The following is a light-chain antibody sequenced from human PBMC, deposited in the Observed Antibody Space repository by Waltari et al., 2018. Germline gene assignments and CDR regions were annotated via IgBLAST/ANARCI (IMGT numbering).Light chain of an antibody. CDR1: QSVGNY. Sequence: EIVLTQSPVTLSLSPGERATLSCRASQSVGNYLAWYQQKPGQAPRLLIFEASIRATGIPARFSGSGSGTDFTLTISSLEPEDFAVYYCQQRSNWPRALTFGGGTKVEIK. V-gene: IGKV3-11*01. CDR2: EAS. CDR3: QQRSNWPRALT. J-gene: IGKJ4*01.